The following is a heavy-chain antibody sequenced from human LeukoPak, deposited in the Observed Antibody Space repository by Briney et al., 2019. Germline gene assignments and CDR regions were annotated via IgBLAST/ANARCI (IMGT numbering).Heavy chain of an antibody. CDR1: GFTFSSYS. J-gene: IGHJ5*02. Sequence: GGSLRLSCAASGFTFSSYSMNWARQASGKGLEWVGRIRSKANSYATAYAASVKGRFTISRDDSKNTAYLQMNSLKPEDTAVYYCTRPRIDYSNPLSWFDPWGQGTLVTVSS. V-gene: IGHV3-73*01. CDR2: IRSKANSYAT. CDR3: TRPRIDYSNPLSWFDP. D-gene: IGHD4-11*01.